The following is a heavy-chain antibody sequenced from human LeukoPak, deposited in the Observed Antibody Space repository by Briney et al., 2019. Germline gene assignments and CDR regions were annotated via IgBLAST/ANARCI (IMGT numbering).Heavy chain of an antibody. CDR1: GYTFTSYF. CDR2: INPSGGST. J-gene: IGHJ1*01. D-gene: IGHD3-22*01. CDR3: ARAHYYDSSDYGGIEH. V-gene: IGHV1-46*01. Sequence: ASVMVSCKASGYTFTSYFMPWVRQAPGQGLEWMGIINPSGGSTNYAQKFQGRVTMTRDTSTSTVYMELSSLRSEDTAVYYCARAHYYDSSDYGGIEHWGQGTLVTVSS.